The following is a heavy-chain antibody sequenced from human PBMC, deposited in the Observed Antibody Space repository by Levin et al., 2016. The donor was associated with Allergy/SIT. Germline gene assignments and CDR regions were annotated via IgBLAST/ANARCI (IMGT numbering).Heavy chain of an antibody. CDR3: ARLGSLWFGEPVDY. V-gene: IGHV4-34*01. D-gene: IGHD3-10*01. CDR1: GGSFSGYY. J-gene: IGHJ4*02. Sequence: SETLSLTCAVYGGSFSGYYWSWIRQPPGKGLEWIGEINHSGSTNYNPSLKSRVTISVDTSKNQFSLKLSSVTAADTAVYYCARLGSLWFGEPVDYWGQGTLVTVSS. CDR2: INHSGST.